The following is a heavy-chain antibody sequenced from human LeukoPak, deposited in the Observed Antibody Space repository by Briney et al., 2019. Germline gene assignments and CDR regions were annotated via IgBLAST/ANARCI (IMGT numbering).Heavy chain of an antibody. J-gene: IGHJ3*02. Sequence: ASVKVSCKASGGTFSSYAISWVRQAPGQRLEWMGWINAGNGNTKYSQKFQGRVTIIRDTSASTAYMELSSLRSEDTAVYYCAMRDGYNYYDAFDIWGQGTMVTVSS. CDR1: GGTFSSYA. D-gene: IGHD5-24*01. CDR3: AMRDGYNYYDAFDI. CDR2: INAGNGNT. V-gene: IGHV1-3*01.